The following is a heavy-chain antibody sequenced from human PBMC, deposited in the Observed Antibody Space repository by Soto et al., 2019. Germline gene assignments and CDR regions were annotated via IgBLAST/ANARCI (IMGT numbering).Heavy chain of an antibody. CDR2: IFHTGST. V-gene: IGHV4-4*02. CDR1: GGSISSRHW. CDR3: ASITLVGRAYFEY. J-gene: IGHJ4*02. D-gene: IGHD2-21*01. Sequence: QVQLQESGPGLVEPSGTLSLTCAVSGGSISSRHWWSWVRQPPEKGLEWIGEIFHTGSTNYSPSLKSRVPISLDRSKNQFSRKLSSATAADTAVYYCASITLVGRAYFEYWGQGTLVAVSS.